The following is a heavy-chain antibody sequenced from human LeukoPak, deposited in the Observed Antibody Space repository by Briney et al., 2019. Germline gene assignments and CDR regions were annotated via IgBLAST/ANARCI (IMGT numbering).Heavy chain of an antibody. CDR2: SYYSGST. V-gene: IGHV4-59*08. D-gene: IGHD3-3*01. Sequence: SETLSLTCTVSGGSISTYYWSWIRQPPGKGLEWIVYSYYSGSTNYNPSLKSRVTISVDTSKNHFSLKLSSVTAAHTAVYYCARHARGDFWSGPVYCLDYWGQGTLVTVSS. CDR3: ARHARGDFWSGPVYCLDY. J-gene: IGHJ4*02. CDR1: GGSISTYY.